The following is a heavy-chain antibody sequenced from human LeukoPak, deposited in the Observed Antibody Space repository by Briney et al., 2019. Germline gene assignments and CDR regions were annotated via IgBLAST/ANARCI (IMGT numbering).Heavy chain of an antibody. V-gene: IGHV4-34*01. J-gene: IGHJ4*02. Sequence: SQTLSLTCAVYGVSFSGYYCSWIRQPPGKGLECIGEINHSGSTNYNPSLKRRVTISVDTSKHQFSMKLSSVTAADMAVYYCARNYVSYYFDYWGQGTLVTVSS. CDR3: ARNYVSYYFDY. D-gene: IGHD1-7*01. CDR1: GVSFSGYY. CDR2: INHSGST.